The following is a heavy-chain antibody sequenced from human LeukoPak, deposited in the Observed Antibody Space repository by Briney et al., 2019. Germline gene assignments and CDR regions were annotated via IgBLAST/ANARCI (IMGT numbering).Heavy chain of an antibody. J-gene: IGHJ4*02. CDR1: GFTVSSSY. CDR3: ARGTTLAPFDY. V-gene: IGHV3-53*01. Sequence: GGSLRLSCAASGFTVSSSYMSWVRQAPGKGLEWVSIIYSGGFTYYADSVKGRFTISRDNSKNTLYLQMNSLRVEDTAVYYCARGTTLAPFDYWGQGTLVTVSP. D-gene: IGHD1-1*01. CDR2: IYSGGFT.